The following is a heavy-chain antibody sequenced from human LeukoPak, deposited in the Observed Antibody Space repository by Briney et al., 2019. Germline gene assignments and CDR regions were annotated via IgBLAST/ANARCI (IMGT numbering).Heavy chain of an antibody. CDR2: IYYSGST. CDR3: ARTTEGYCRSTSYSWCYYYYMDV. J-gene: IGHJ6*03. CDR1: GGSTSSYY. Sequence: SETLSLTGTVSGGSTSSYYWSWIRQPPGKGLEWIGYIYYSGSTNYNPSLKSRVTISVDTSKNHFSLKLGSVTAADTAVYYCARTTEGYCRSTSYSWCYYYYMDVWGKGTTVTVSS. V-gene: IGHV4-59*01. D-gene: IGHD2-2*01.